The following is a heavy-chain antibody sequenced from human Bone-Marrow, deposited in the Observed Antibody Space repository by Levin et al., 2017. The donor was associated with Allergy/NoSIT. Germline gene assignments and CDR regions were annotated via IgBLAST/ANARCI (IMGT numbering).Heavy chain of an antibody. CDR3: AKDHSGVVIMELDP. CDR2: LSGSGVTT. CDR1: GFTFSNYA. V-gene: IGHV3-23*01. Sequence: GGSLRLSCAASGFTFSNYAMTWVRQAPGKGLEWVSSLSGSGVTTYYADSVKGRFTISRDNSKNTLYLQMNSLRAEDTAIYYCAKDHSGVVIMELDPWGQGTLVTVSS. J-gene: IGHJ5*02. D-gene: IGHD3-3*01.